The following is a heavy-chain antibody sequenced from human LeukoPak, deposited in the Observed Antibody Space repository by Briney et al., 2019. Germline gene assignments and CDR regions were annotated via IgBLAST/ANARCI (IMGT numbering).Heavy chain of an antibody. V-gene: IGHV3-15*01. CDR3: TTEGSSWPFDY. CDR1: GFTFSYAW. CDR2: IKSKTDGGTT. Sequence: GGSLRLSCAASGFTFSYAWMSWVRQAPGKGLESIGRIKSKTDGGTTDYAAPVKGRFTISRDDSKNTLYLQMNSLKTEDTAVYYCTTEGSSWPFDYWGQGTLVTVSS. D-gene: IGHD6-13*01. J-gene: IGHJ4*02.